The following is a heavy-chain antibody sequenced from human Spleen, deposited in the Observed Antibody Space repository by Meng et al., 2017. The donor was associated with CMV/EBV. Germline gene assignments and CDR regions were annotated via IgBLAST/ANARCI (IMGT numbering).Heavy chain of an antibody. CDR3: ARDAGFCASPSCYTGSWFDP. D-gene: IGHD2-2*02. J-gene: IGHJ5*02. CDR2: INPNVGSV. V-gene: IGHV1-2*02. Sequence: TDDYVHWVRKARGQGLEWMGWINPNVGSVSFAEEFQGRVTLTRDTSLSTAYMELKSLRSDDTAKYYCARDAGFCASPSCYTGSWFDPWGQGTLVTVSS. CDR1: TDDY.